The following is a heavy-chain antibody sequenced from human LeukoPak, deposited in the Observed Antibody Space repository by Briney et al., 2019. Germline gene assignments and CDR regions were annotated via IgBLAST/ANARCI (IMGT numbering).Heavy chain of an antibody. D-gene: IGHD1-26*01. J-gene: IGHJ5*02. CDR2: INHSGST. V-gene: IGHV4-34*01. CDR1: GGSFSGYY. Sequence: SETLSLTCAVYGGSFSGYYWSWIRQPPGKGLEWIGEINHSGSTNYNPSLKSRVAISVDTSKNRFSLRLSSVTAADTAVYYCARDLGGSYSSETWFDPWGQGTLVTVSS. CDR3: ARDLGGSYSSETWFDP.